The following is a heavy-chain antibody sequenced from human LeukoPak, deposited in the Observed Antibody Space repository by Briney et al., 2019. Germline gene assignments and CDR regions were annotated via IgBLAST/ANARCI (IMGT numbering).Heavy chain of an antibody. CDR2: ISSSSSDI. CDR3: ARGLYCSGGSCYAPYYYYYMDV. J-gene: IGHJ6*03. V-gene: IGHV3-21*06. CDR1: GFSLSSYS. D-gene: IGHD2-15*01. Sequence: SGGSLRLSCTASGFSLSSYSMNWVRQAPGKGLEWVSSISSSSSDIYYADSVKGRFTISRDNAKNSLYLQMNSLRAEDTAVYYCARGLYCSGGSCYAPYYYYYMDVWGKGTTVTVSS.